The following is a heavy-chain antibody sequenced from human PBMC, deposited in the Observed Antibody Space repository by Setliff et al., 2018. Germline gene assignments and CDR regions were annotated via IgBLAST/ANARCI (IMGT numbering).Heavy chain of an antibody. Sequence: GASVKVSCKASGYSYSDSAVSWVRQAPGQGLEWVGWISVYSGNAYYAQKLQDRVTLTTDTSTTTAYLELRSLRPYDTAVYYFARLVRYCTLTACQKVAGDESWGQVTLFTVSS. CDR1: GYSYSDSA. V-gene: IGHV1-18*01. CDR2: ISVYSGNA. CDR3: ARLVRYCTLTACQKVAGDES. D-gene: IGHD2-8*01. J-gene: IGHJ5*01.